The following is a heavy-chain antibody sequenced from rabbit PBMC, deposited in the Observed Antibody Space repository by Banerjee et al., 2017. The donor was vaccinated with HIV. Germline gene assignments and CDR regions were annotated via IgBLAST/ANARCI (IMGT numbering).Heavy chain of an antibody. J-gene: IGHJ4*01. V-gene: IGHV1S47*01. D-gene: IGHD4-2*01. Sequence: QQQLEESGGGLVKPEGSLTLTCKASGFDFSSNAMWWVRQAPGKGLESIACIYAGTSSSTWYASWAKGRFTISSHNAQNTLYLQLNSLTAADTATYFCVRETETYADYAGYVYYFNLWGQGTLVTVS. CDR2: IYAGTSSST. CDR1: GFDFSSNA. CDR3: VRETETYADYAGYVYYFNL.